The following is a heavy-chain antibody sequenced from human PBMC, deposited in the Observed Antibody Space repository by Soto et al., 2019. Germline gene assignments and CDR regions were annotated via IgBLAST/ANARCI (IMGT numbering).Heavy chain of an antibody. CDR3: ARDLPRSSYGPFDY. Sequence: PGGSLRLSCAASGFTFSSYAMHWVRQAPGKGLEWVAVISYDGSNKYYADSVKGRFTISRDNSKNTLYLQMNSLRAEDTAVYYCARDLPRSSYGPFDYWGQGTLVTVSS. CDR1: GFTFSSYA. J-gene: IGHJ4*02. D-gene: IGHD5-18*01. CDR2: ISYDGSNK. V-gene: IGHV3-30-3*01.